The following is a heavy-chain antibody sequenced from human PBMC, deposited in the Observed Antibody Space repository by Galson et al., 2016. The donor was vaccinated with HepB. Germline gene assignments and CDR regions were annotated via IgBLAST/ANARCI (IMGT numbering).Heavy chain of an antibody. Sequence: SLRLSCAASGFTFSKAWMGWVRQAPGKGLEWVGRIKCKIDGGTTDSAAPVKGRFVISREDSINRLYLQMNSLKTEDTAVYYCNTGEWGVRPTYQYYYYGMDVWGQGTTVTVS. V-gene: IGHV3-15*01. CDR1: GFTFSKAW. J-gene: IGHJ6*02. CDR2: IKCKIDGGTT. D-gene: IGHD3-10*01. CDR3: NTGEWGVRPTYQYYYYGMDV.